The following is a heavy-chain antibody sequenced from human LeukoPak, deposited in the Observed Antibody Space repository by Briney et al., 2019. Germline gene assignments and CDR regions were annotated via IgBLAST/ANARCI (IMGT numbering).Heavy chain of an antibody. CDR2: I. CDR3: AKDPGITGFDY. J-gene: IGHJ4*02. D-gene: IGHD1-20*01. Sequence: GGSLRLSCAASGFTFSSYGMHWVRQAPGKGLEWVAFIFTISRDNSKNTLYLQMSSLRAEDTAVYYCAKDPGITGFDYWGQGTLVTVSS. CDR1: GFTFSSYG. V-gene: IGHV3-30*02.